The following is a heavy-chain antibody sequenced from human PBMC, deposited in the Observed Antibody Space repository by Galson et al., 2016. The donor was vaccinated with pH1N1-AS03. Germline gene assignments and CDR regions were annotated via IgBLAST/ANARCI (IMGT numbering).Heavy chain of an antibody. D-gene: IGHD3-3*02. CDR1: GFSLTTSGMC. CDR2: IDWDDDK. J-gene: IGHJ6*02. CDR3: ARGIRPYYYAMDV. V-gene: IGHV2-70*11. Sequence: PALVKPTQTLTLTCAISGFSLTTSGMCVNWIRQPPGKALEWLARIDWDDDKYFSTSLKTRLTISRDTSKNHVVLTLTNMGPEDTGTYYCARGIRPYYYAMDVWGQGTTVTFSS.